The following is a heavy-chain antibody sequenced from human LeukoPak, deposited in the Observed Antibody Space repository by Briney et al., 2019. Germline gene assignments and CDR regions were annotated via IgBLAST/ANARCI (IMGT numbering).Heavy chain of an antibody. D-gene: IGHD4-17*01. CDR1: GYTFTDYY. CDR2: INPNSGGT. CDR3: ARMVDGDYGSDY. Sequence: GASVNVSCKASGYTFTDYYMHWVRQAPGQGREWMGWINPNSGGTNYAQKFQGRVTMTRDTSISTAYMELSRLRSDDTAGYYCARMVDGDYGSDYWGQGTLVTVSS. V-gene: IGHV1-2*02. J-gene: IGHJ4*02.